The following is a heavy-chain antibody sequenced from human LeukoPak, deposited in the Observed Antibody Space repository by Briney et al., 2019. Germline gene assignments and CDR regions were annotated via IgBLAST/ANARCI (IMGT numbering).Heavy chain of an antibody. CDR2: IYPGDSDT. Sequence: GESLKIAGKGSGYSFTSYWIGWVRQMPGKGLEWMGIIYPGDSDTRYSPSFQGQVTISADKSISTAYLQWSSLKASDTAMYYCARQRTYYDSSDGSFDPWGQGTLVTVSS. CDR3: ARQRTYYDSSDGSFDP. CDR1: GYSFTSYW. J-gene: IGHJ5*02. V-gene: IGHV5-51*01. D-gene: IGHD3-22*01.